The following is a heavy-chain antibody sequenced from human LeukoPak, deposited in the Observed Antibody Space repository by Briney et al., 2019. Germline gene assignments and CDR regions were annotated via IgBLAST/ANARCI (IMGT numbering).Heavy chain of an antibody. D-gene: IGHD5-18*01. J-gene: IGHJ4*02. CDR3: ASPQDGYSDGYY. Sequence: SVKVSCKGSGGTFISYAISWGRQAPGQGLEWRGRIIPIFGTANYAQKFQGRVTITTDEATSTAYMELSSLRSEDTAVYYCASPQDGYSDGYYWGQGTLVTVSS. CDR1: GGTFISYA. V-gene: IGHV1-69*05. CDR2: IIPIFGTA.